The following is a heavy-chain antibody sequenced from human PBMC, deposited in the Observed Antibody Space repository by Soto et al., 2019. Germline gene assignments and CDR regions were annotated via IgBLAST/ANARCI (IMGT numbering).Heavy chain of an antibody. CDR2: INSDGSST. CDR1: GFTFSSYW. V-gene: IGHV3-74*01. CDR3: ARLGGPQNYYGSGFDI. Sequence: GGSLRLSCAASGFTFSSYWMHWVRQAPGKGLVWVSRINSDGSSTSYADSVKGRFTISRDNAKNTLYLQMNSLRAEDTAVYYCARLGGPQNYYGSGFDIWGQGTMVTVSS. J-gene: IGHJ3*02. D-gene: IGHD3-10*01.